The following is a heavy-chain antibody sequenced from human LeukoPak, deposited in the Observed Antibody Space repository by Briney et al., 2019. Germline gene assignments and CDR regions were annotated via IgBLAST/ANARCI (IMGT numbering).Heavy chain of an antibody. D-gene: IGHD3-22*01. J-gene: IGHJ4*02. CDR1: GFTFRNYA. CDR2: IFGTTGTT. Sequence: PGGSLRLSCVASGFTFRNYAMSWVRQAPGKGLEWVSSIFGTTGTTYYADSVKGRVTISRDNSRNMVYLQMNSLRAEDTAVYYCAKDRTFHSDFSAYYFSPPLQQYWGQGTLVTVSS. V-gene: IGHV3-23*01. CDR3: AKDRTFHSDFSAYYFSPPLQQY.